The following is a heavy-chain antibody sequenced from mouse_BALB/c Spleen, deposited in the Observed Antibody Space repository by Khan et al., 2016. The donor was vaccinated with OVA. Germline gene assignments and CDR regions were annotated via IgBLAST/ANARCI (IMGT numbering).Heavy chain of an antibody. CDR1: GFTFSTYA. D-gene: IGHD1-1*01. CDR3: ARHNYGPFAY. V-gene: IGHV5-9-3*01. Sequence: EVELVESGGDLVKPGGPLKLSCAASGFTFSTYAMSWVRQTPEKRLEWVATISSGGDYTYYPDSVKGRFTLSRDNTKNTLYLQMRSLRSEDTAMYYCARHNYGPFAYWGQGTLVTGSA. J-gene: IGHJ3*01. CDR2: ISSGGDYT.